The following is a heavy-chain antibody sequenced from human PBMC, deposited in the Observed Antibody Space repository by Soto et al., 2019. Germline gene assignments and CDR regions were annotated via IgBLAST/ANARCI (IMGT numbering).Heavy chain of an antibody. CDR2: IYDSGTT. Sequence: SETLSLTCAVSGGSITGGYSWSWIRQPPGKGLEWIGYIYDSGTTYYNPSHKSRVTISVDTSKNQFSLRLSPVTAADTAVYYCATYRKFFQIWGQGTKVTVSS. CDR1: GGSITGGYS. CDR3: ATYRKFFQI. J-gene: IGHJ3*02. V-gene: IGHV4-30-2*01.